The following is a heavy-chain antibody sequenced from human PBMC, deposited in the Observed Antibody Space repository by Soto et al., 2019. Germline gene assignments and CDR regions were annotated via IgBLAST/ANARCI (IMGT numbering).Heavy chain of an antibody. CDR2: IYYSGST. J-gene: IGHJ4*02. CDR1: GGSISSYY. CDR3: ARDRGPPLRGQWLTSPYYFDY. D-gene: IGHD6-19*01. Sequence: QVQLQESGPGLVKPSETLSLTCTVSGGSISSYYWSWIRQPPGKGLEWIGYIYYSGSTNYNPSLKSRVTISVDTSKNQFSLKLSSVTAADTAVYYCARDRGPPLRGQWLTSPYYFDYWGQGTLVTVSS. V-gene: IGHV4-59*01.